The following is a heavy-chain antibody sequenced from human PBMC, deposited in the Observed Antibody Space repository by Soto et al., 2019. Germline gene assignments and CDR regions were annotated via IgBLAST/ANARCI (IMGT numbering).Heavy chain of an antibody. D-gene: IGHD3-3*01. Sequence: GRSLRVSCVASGFTFSTYEMSWVRQAPGKWLKWVSIISGSGGDTHYADSVEGRFTISRYNSKNTLYLQKTSLRSEDTAVYYCAKGNANTIFVVDTLFYYWAQGTRVTVPS. CDR1: GFTFSTYE. J-gene: IGHJ4*02. V-gene: IGHV3-23*01. CDR2: ISGSGGDT. CDR3: AKGNANTIFVVDTLFYY.